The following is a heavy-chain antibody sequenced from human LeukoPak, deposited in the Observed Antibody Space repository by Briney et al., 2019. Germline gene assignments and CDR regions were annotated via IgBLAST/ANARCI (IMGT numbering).Heavy chain of an antibody. J-gene: IGHJ6*02. V-gene: IGHV4-39*01. CDR1: GGSISSSSYY. Sequence: SETLSLTCTVSGGSISSSSYYWGWIRQPPGKGLEWIGSIYYSGSTYYSPSLKSRVTISVDTSKNQFSLKLSSVTAADTAVYYCARGKTYYDFWSGSLMTGGMDVWGQGTTVTVSS. D-gene: IGHD3-3*01. CDR3: ARGKTYYDFWSGSLMTGGMDV. CDR2: IYYSGST.